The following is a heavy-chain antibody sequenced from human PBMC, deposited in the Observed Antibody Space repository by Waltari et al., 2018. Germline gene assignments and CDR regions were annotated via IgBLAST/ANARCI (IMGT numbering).Heavy chain of an antibody. CDR2: ISSSTTYI. J-gene: IGHJ4*02. D-gene: IGHD7-27*01. V-gene: IGHV3-21*04. CDR1: GFSFSSYS. Sequence: EVQLVESGGGLVKPGGSLRLSCGASGFSFSSYSMNWVRQAPGKGLEWVSSISSSTTYIHYADSVKGRFTISRDNAKNSRYLQMNSLRVEDTAVYYCVSGGWGFYFDYWGQGTVVTVSS. CDR3: VSGGWGFYFDY.